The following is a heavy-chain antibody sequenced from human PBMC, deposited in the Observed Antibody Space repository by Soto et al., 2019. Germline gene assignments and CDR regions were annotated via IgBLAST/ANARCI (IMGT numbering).Heavy chain of an antibody. D-gene: IGHD1-26*01. CDR1: VGTFRSYA. CDR2: IIHIFDTA. V-gene: IGHV1-69*01. J-gene: IGHJ4*02. CDR3: ARVEGDRFGATYLAY. Sequence: QVQLVQSGAEEKQPGYSVKVGCKASVGTFRSYALSWVRQAPGHGLEGMGGIIHIFDTAHYEQKFQGRVTSTADESTSAAYMELGSLRSEDTAVYYCARVEGDRFGATYLAYWGQGTQV.